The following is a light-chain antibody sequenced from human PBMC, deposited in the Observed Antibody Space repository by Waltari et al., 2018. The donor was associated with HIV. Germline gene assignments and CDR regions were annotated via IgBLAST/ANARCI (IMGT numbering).Light chain of an antibody. CDR2: QDN. CDR1: ELGDKY. CDR3: QAWGSTTSGV. Sequence: SYEVTQPPSEAVSPGQTATITCSGYELGDKYTCWYQQKPGQSPLLVIYQDNKRPSGIPERFSGSSSGHTATLTISGTLPMDEADYYCQAWGSTTSGVFGRGTRLTVL. J-gene: IGLJ3*02. V-gene: IGLV3-1*01.